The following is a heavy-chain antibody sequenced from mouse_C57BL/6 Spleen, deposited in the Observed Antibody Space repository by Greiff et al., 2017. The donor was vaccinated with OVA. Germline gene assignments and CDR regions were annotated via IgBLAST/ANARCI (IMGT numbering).Heavy chain of an antibody. CDR1: GYTFTSYW. D-gene: IGHD1-1*01. Sequence: VQLKQSGTVLARPGASVKMSCKTSGYTFTSYWMHWVKQRPGQGLEWIGVIYPGNSDTSYNQKFKGKAKLTAVTSASTAYMELSSLTNEDSAVYYCTSSYYGSSYFDYWGQGTTLTVSS. CDR2: IYPGNSDT. V-gene: IGHV1-5*01. J-gene: IGHJ2*01. CDR3: TSSYYGSSYFDY.